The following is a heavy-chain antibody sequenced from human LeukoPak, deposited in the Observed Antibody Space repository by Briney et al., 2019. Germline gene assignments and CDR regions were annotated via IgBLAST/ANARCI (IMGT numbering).Heavy chain of an antibody. CDR3: AKINLYYDYVWGSYRPAYFDY. CDR2: IRYDGSNK. J-gene: IGHJ4*02. V-gene: IGHV3-30*02. Sequence: PGGSLRLSCAASGFTFSSYGMHWVRQAPGKGLEWVAFIRYDGSNKYYADSVKGRFTISRDNSKNMLYLQMNSLRAEDTAVYYCAKINLYYDYVWGSYRPAYFDYWGQGTLVTVSS. CDR1: GFTFSSYG. D-gene: IGHD3-16*02.